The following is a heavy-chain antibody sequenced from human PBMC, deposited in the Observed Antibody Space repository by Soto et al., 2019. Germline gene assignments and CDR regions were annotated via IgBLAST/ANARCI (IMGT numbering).Heavy chain of an antibody. V-gene: IGHV3-33*01. CDR2: IWYDGSNK. Sequence: QVQLVESGGGVVQPGRSLRLSCAASGFTFSSYGMHWVRQAPGKGLEWVAGIWYDGSNKYYADSVKGRFTISRDNSKNTLYLQMNSLRAEDTAVYYCARDQLAYGDSSAFDYWGQGTLVTVSS. CDR1: GFTFSSYG. CDR3: ARDQLAYGDSSAFDY. D-gene: IGHD4-17*01. J-gene: IGHJ4*02.